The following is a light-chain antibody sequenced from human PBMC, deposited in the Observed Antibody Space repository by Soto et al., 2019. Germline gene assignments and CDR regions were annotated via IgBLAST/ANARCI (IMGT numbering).Light chain of an antibody. CDR1: RSTIGGNL. J-gene: IGLJ3*02. Sequence: QPVLTQPPSASATPGQRVTISCSGSRSTIGGNLVSWYQQFPGAAPKLLIHSDNQRPSGVPARFSGSRSGTSASLAISGLRSEDEADYYCATWDDSLSGPVFGGGTKLTVL. V-gene: IGLV1-47*02. CDR3: ATWDDSLSGPV. CDR2: SDN.